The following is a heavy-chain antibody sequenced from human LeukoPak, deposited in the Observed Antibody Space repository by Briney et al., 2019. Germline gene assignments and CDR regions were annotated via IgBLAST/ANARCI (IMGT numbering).Heavy chain of an antibody. CDR2: IYTSGST. CDR1: GGSITSGSYY. V-gene: IGHV4-61*02. J-gene: IGHJ4*02. Sequence: SETLSLTCTVSGGSITSGSYYWSWIRQPAGKGLEWIGRIYTSGSTNYNPSLKSRVTISVDTSKNQFSLKLSSVTAADTAVYYCARDPDYDILTGPRGYWGQGTPVTVSS. CDR3: ARDPDYDILTGPRGY. D-gene: IGHD3-9*01.